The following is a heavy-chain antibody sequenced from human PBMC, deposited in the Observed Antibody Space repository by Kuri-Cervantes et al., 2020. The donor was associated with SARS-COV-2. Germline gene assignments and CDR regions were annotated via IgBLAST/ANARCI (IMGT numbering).Heavy chain of an antibody. J-gene: IGHJ6*03. Sequence: SETLSLTCTVSGGSISSSSYYWGWIRQPPGKGLEWIGYIYYSGSTNYNPSLKSRVTISVDTSKNQFSLKLSSVTAADTAVYYCARDRVLRFLARSLGNYYMDVWGKGTTVTVSS. CDR3: ARDRVLRFLARSLGNYYMDV. D-gene: IGHD3-3*01. CDR1: GGSISSSSYY. V-gene: IGHV4-61*05. CDR2: IYYSGST.